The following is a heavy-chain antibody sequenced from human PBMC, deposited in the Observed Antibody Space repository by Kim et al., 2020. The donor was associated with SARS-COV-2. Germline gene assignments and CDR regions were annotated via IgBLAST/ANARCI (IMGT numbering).Heavy chain of an antibody. CDR3: ARDRASCGGDCFPNYFDY. Sequence: SQTLSLTCAISGDSVSSNSAAWNWIRQSPSRGLEWLGRTYYRSKWYNDYAVSVKSRITINPDTSKNQFSLQLNSVTPEDTAVYYCARDRASCGGDCFPNYFDYWGQGTLGTVSS. CDR2: TYYRSKWYN. D-gene: IGHD2-21*02. V-gene: IGHV6-1*01. J-gene: IGHJ4*02. CDR1: GDSVSSNSAA.